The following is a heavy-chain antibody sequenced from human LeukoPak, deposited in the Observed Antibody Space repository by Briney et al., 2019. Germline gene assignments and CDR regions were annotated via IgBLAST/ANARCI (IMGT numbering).Heavy chain of an antibody. V-gene: IGHV1-69*05. CDR1: GGTFSRYA. Sequence: SVKVSCKASGGTFSRYAISWVRQAPGQGLEWMGGIIPIFGTVNYAQKFQGRVTITTDESTTIAYMELSSLRSEDTAVHYCAREGGYYFDYWGQGTLVTVSS. CDR2: IIPIFGTV. CDR3: AREGGYYFDY. J-gene: IGHJ4*02. D-gene: IGHD3-16*01.